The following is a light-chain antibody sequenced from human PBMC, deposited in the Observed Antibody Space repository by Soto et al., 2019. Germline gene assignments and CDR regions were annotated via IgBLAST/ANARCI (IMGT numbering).Light chain of an antibody. V-gene: IGKV3-15*01. CDR2: GAS. J-gene: IGKJ1*01. CDR3: QQYNNWPRT. Sequence: IVVTQSPATLSVSPGERATLSCRASQSVSSNLAWYQQKPGQAPRLLIYGASTRATGFPARFSGSGSGTEFTLTISSLQSEDFAVYYCQQYNNWPRTFGQGTKVDIK. CDR1: QSVSSN.